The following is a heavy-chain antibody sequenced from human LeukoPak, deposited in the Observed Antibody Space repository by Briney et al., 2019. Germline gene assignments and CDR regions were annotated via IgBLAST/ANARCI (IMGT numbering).Heavy chain of an antibody. CDR3: ARDRDYYDRLYLDY. CDR1: GFTFSSYA. Sequence: GRSLRLSCAASGFTFSSYAMHWVRQAPGKGLEWVAVISYDGSNKYYADSVKGRFTISRDNSKNTLYLQMNSLRAEDTAVYYCARDRDYYDRLYLDYWGQGTLVTVSS. D-gene: IGHD3-22*01. CDR2: ISYDGSNK. J-gene: IGHJ4*02. V-gene: IGHV3-30-3*01.